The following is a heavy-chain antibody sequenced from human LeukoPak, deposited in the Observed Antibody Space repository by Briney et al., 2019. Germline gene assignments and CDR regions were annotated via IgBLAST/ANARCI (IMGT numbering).Heavy chain of an antibody. D-gene: IGHD6-19*01. Sequence: GGSLRLSCAASGFTFSSYGMHWVRQAPGKGLEWVAFIRYDGSNKYYADSVKGRFTISRDNSKNTLYLQMNSLRAEDTAVYYCAKEHSSGWYGSYPPDYWGQGTLVTVSS. J-gene: IGHJ4*02. CDR3: AKEHSSGWYGSYPPDY. V-gene: IGHV3-30*02. CDR2: IRYDGSNK. CDR1: GFTFSSYG.